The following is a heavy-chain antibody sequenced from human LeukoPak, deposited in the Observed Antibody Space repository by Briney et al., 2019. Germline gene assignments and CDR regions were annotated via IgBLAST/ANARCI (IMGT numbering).Heavy chain of an antibody. Sequence: ASVKVSCKASGYTFTSYAMNWVRQAPGQRLEWMGWINTNTGNPTYAQGFTGRFVFSLDTSVSTAYLQISSLKAEDTAVYYCVREVFVEPRIAAFDIWGQGTMVIVSS. V-gene: IGHV7-4-1*02. CDR3: VREVFVEPRIAAFDI. D-gene: IGHD3-3*01. CDR2: INTNTGNP. CDR1: GYTFTSYA. J-gene: IGHJ3*02.